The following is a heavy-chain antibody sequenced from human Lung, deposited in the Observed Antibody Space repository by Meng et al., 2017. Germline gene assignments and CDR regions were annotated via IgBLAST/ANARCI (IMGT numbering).Heavy chain of an antibody. Sequence: VQLQQVGAGLLKPSDTLSLTCVVSGGSFSDYYWGWIRQPPGKGLEWIGEINHSGSTNYNPSLESRATISVDTSQNNLSLKLSSVTAADSAVYYCARGPTTMAHDFDYWGQGTLVTVS. J-gene: IGHJ4*02. CDR1: GGSFSDYY. CDR3: ARGPTTMAHDFDY. V-gene: IGHV4-34*01. D-gene: IGHD4-11*01. CDR2: INHSGST.